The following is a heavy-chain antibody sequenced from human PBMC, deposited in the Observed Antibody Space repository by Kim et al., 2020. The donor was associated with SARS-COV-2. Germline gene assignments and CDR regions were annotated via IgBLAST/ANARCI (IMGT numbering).Heavy chain of an antibody. Sequence: ASVKVSCKASGYTFTSYGISWVRQAPGQGLEWMGWISAYNGNTNYAQKLQGRVTMTTDTSTSTAYMELRSLRSDDTAVYYCARGWLTMVRGVITALWFDPWGQGTLVTVSS. CDR2: ISAYNGNT. V-gene: IGHV1-18*01. D-gene: IGHD3-10*01. CDR3: ARGWLTMVRGVITALWFDP. J-gene: IGHJ5*02. CDR1: GYTFTSYG.